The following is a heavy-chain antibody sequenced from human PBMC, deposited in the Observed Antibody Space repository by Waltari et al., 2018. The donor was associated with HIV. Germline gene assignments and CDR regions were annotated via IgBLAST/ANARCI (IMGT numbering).Heavy chain of an antibody. D-gene: IGHD3-16*02. CDR3: ARDNALWGSYRRYYYGMDV. CDR1: YY. Sequence: YYMHWVRQAPGQGLEWMGWINPNSGGTNYAQKFQGRVTMTRDTSISTAYMELSRLRSDDTAVYYCARDNALWGSYRRYYYGMDVWGQGTTVTVSS. CDR2: INPNSGGT. J-gene: IGHJ6*02. V-gene: IGHV1-2*02.